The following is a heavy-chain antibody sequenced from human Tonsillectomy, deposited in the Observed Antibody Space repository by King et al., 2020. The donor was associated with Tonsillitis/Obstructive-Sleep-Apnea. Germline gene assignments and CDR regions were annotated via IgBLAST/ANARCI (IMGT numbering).Heavy chain of an antibody. CDR2: ISWNSGNI. J-gene: IGHJ4*02. CDR3: ATHIWYGGNADIPQFDY. Sequence: VQLVESGGGLVQPGRSLRLSCAASGFTFDDYAMNWVRQAPGKGLEWVSGISWNSGNIGYADSVKGRFTISRDNAKNSLYLQMNSLRAEDTALYYCATHIWYGGNADIPQFDYWGQGTLVTVSS. CDR1: GFTFDDYA. V-gene: IGHV3-9*01. D-gene: IGHD4-23*01.